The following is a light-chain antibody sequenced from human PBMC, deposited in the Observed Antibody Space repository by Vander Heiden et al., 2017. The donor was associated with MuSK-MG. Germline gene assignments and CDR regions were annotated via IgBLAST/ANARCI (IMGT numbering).Light chain of an antibody. Sequence: QSALTQPASASGSPGQSVPIFCTGTSSDVGSYNHVSWYHQQPGKAAQLIIYEGSKRPSGVFNRFSGCQYGNTAALTTSGLQAEDEAEYYYCSYAGSGTIGYVFGGGTKVTVL. V-gene: IGLV2-23*03. J-gene: IGLJ1*01. CDR1: SSDVGSYNH. CDR3: CSYAGSGTIGYV. CDR2: EGS.